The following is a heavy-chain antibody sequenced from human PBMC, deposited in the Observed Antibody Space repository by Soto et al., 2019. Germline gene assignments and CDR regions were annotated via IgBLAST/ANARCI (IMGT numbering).Heavy chain of an antibody. CDR2: IWYDGSNK. CDR3: ARDKEDGTTSLFDP. V-gene: IGHV3-33*01. D-gene: IGHD1-7*01. J-gene: IGHJ5*02. CDR1: GFTFSSYG. Sequence: VGSLRLSCAASGFTFSSYGMHWVCQAPGKGLEWVAGIWYDGSNKYYADSVKGRFTISRDNSKNTLYLEMNSLRAEDTAVYYCARDKEDGTTSLFDPWGQGTLVTVSS.